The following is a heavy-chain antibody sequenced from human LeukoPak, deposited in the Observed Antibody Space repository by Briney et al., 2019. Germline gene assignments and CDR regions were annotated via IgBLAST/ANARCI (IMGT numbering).Heavy chain of an antibody. V-gene: IGHV1-69*13. CDR3: AREGQYIAYGSPSRDPYGLDV. CDR1: GGTFSDYA. CDR2: IIPIFGTT. J-gene: IGHJ6*02. D-gene: IGHD5-12*01. Sequence: SVKVSCKASGGTFSDYAISWVRQAPGQGLEWMGRIIPIFGTTNYAQKFQGRVTITADESTSTAYMELSSLRSEDTAMYFCAREGQYIAYGSPSRDPYGLDVWGQGTTVTVPS.